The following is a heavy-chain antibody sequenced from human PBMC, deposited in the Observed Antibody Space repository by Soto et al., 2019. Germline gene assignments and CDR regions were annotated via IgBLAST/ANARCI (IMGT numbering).Heavy chain of an antibody. D-gene: IGHD3-10*01. J-gene: IGHJ4*02. V-gene: IGHV3-7*03. CDR3: ARDWGGLGY. CDR2: IIKDGSER. Sequence: VGSLILSCAASGFTFSNYWMTWVRQAPGKGLEWVANIIKDGSERSYVDSVKGRFIISRDNAKNSLYLEMNSLRVEDTAVYYCARDWGGLGYWGQGTLVTVSS. CDR1: GFTFSNYW.